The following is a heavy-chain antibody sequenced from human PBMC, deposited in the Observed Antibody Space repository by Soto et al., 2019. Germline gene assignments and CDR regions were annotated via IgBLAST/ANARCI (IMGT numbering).Heavy chain of an antibody. D-gene: IGHD6-13*01. Sequence: QLQLQESGPGLVKPSETLSLTCTVSGGSISSSSYYWGWIRQPPGKGLEWIGSIYYSGSTYYNPSLKSRVTISVDTSKNQFSLKLSSVTAADTAVYYCGGLYSSSWYSYYYGMDVWGQGTTVTVSS. J-gene: IGHJ6*02. CDR3: GGLYSSSWYSYYYGMDV. CDR1: GGSISSSSYY. V-gene: IGHV4-39*01. CDR2: IYYSGST.